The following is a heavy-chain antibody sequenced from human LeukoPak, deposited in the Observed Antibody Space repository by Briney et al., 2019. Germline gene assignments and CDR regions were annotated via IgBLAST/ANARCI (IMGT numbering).Heavy chain of an antibody. V-gene: IGHV4-4*02. CDR2: IYHSGST. J-gene: IGHJ3*02. D-gene: IGHD3-22*01. Sequence: PSETLSLTCAVSGGSISVSNCWSWVRQPPGKGLEWIGEIYHSGSTNYNPSLKSRVTISIAKSKNQFSLKLSSVTAADTAVYYCARLQRVTVNAFDIWGQGTMVTVSS. CDR1: GGSISVSNC. CDR3: ARLQRVTVNAFDI.